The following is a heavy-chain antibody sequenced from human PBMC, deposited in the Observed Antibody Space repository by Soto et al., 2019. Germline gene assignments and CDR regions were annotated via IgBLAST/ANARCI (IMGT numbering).Heavy chain of an antibody. CDR2: IYYSGST. CDR1: GGSISSGGYY. J-gene: IGHJ3*02. V-gene: IGHV4-31*03. D-gene: IGHD4-4*01. CDR3: ARDGYSRYAFDI. Sequence: PSETLSLTCTVSGGSISSGGYYWSWIRQHPGKGLEWIGYIYYSGSTYYNPSLKSRVTISVDTSKNQFSLKLSSVTAADTAVYYCARDGYSRYAFDIWGQGTMVTVSS.